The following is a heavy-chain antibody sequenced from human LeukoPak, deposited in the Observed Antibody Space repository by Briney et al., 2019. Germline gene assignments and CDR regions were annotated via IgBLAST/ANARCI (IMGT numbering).Heavy chain of an antibody. Sequence: PGGSLRLSCAASGFTFSSYEMNWVRQAPGKGLEWVSYISSSGSTIYYADSVKGRFTISRDNAKNSLYLQMNSLRAEDTAVYYCARAPLRYFDWLSYYFDYWGQGTLVTVSS. CDR1: GFTFSSYE. CDR2: ISSSGSTI. D-gene: IGHD3-9*01. J-gene: IGHJ4*02. CDR3: ARAPLRYFDWLSYYFDY. V-gene: IGHV3-48*03.